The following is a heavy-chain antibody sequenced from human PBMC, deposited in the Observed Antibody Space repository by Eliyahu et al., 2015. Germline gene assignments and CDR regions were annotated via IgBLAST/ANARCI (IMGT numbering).Heavy chain of an antibody. CDR1: XTSNNXDY. Sequence: QVQLQESGPGLVKPSETLSLTXXXSXTSNNXDYWTWSRQPAGKGLEWIGRMYVTGKPFYNPSLESRVTMSLDMSQKQFSLRLSSVTAADTAVYYCVRDWGTSLMVFDWGQGTLVTVSS. D-gene: IGHD2-8*01. CDR3: VRDWGTSLMVFD. V-gene: IGHV4-4*07. J-gene: IGHJ4*02. CDR2: MYVTGKP.